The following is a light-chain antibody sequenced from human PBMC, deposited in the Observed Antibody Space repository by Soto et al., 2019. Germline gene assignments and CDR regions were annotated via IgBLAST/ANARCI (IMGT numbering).Light chain of an antibody. Sequence: EIVMTQSPATLSVSPGERATLSCRASQSVSSNLAWYQQKPGQAPRLLIYDASSRATGIPARFSGSGSGTDFTLTITSLQSEDFAVYYCQQYNNWPPMAFGQGTKVEIK. CDR3: QQYNNWPPMA. CDR2: DAS. J-gene: IGKJ1*01. CDR1: QSVSSN. V-gene: IGKV3-15*01.